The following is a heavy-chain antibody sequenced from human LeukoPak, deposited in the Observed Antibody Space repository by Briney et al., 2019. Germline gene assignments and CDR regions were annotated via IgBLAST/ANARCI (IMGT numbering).Heavy chain of an antibody. V-gene: IGHV4-38-2*02. J-gene: IGHJ5*02. CDR1: GGSISSYH. D-gene: IGHD3-3*01. CDR2: IHHSGRT. CDR3: ARDHLANLASRLFDP. Sequence: SETLSLTCTVSGGSISSYHWSWIRQPPGKGLEWIGSIHHSGRTYYNPSLKSRVTISVDTSKNQFSLKLSSVTAADTAVYYCARDHLANLASRLFDPWGQGTLVTVSS.